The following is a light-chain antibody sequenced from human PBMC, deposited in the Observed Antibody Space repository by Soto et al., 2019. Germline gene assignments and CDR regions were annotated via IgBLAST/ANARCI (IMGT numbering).Light chain of an antibody. J-gene: IGKJ5*01. CDR3: QHYDHLPIT. V-gene: IGKV1-33*01. Sequence: DIQMTQSPSSLSASVGDRVTITCRASQGISNYLNWYQQKPGRAPRLLLYDASSLETGVPSRFSGSGSGTDFTLTISSLQPEDVATYYCQHYDHLPITFGQGTRLEIK. CDR2: DAS. CDR1: QGISNY.